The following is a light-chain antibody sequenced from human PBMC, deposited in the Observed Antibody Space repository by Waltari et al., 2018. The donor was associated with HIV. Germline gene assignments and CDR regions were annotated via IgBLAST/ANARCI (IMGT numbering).Light chain of an antibody. CDR1: SSNIGAGYD. J-gene: IGLJ3*02. CDR3: QSYDSSLSGWV. Sequence: QSVLTQPPSVSGAPGQRVTISCTGSSSNIGAGYDVHWYQQLPGTAPNLLIYGSSNRPSGVPDRVSGSKSGTSASLAITGLQAEDEADYYGQSYDSSLSGWVFGGGTKLTVL. V-gene: IGLV1-40*01. CDR2: GSS.